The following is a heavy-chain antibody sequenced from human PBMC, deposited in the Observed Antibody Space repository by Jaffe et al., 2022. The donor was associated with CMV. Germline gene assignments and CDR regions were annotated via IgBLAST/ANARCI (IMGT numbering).Heavy chain of an antibody. V-gene: IGHV3-49*05. CDR3: TRVIRITMVRGAGNDAFDI. CDR1: GFTFGDYA. D-gene: IGHD3-10*01. Sequence: EVQLVESGGGLVKPGRSLRLSCTASGFTFGDYAMSWFRQAPGKGLEWVGFIRSKAYGGTTEYAASVKGRFTISRDDSKSIAYLQMNSLKTEDTAVYYCTRVIRITMVRGAGNDAFDIWGQGTMVTVSS. CDR2: IRSKAYGGTT. J-gene: IGHJ3*02.